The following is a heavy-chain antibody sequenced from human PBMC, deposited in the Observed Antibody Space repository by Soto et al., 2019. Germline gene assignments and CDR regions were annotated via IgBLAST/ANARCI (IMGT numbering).Heavy chain of an antibody. Sequence: QVQLVESGGGVVQPGRSLRLSCAASGFTFSSYGMHWVRQAQGKGLEWVAVISYDGSNKYYADSVKGRFTISRDNSKNTLYLQMNSLRAEDTAVYYCAKDQARIAGYYFDYWGQGTLVTVSS. J-gene: IGHJ4*02. CDR2: ISYDGSNK. CDR3: AKDQARIAGYYFDY. V-gene: IGHV3-30*18. CDR1: GFTFSSYG. D-gene: IGHD3-9*01.